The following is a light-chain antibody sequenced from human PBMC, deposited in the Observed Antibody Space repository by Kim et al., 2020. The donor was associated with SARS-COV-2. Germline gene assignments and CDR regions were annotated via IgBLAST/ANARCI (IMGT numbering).Light chain of an antibody. Sequence: DIQMTQSPPTLSASVGDRVTITGRASQSFSSWLAWYQQKPGKVPRLLIYKTSNLESGVPSRFSGSGSGTELTLTISSLQPDDFATYYYRQYNNFSITFGQGTRLEIK. V-gene: IGKV1-5*03. J-gene: IGKJ5*01. CDR3: RQYNNFSIT. CDR2: KTS. CDR1: QSFSSW.